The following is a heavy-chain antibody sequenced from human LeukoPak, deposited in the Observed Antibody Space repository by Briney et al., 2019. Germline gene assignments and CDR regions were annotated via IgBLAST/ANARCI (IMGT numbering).Heavy chain of an antibody. CDR3: AKDLSYGSNWFDP. CDR1: GFTFSSHG. V-gene: IGHV3-33*06. D-gene: IGHD5-18*01. Sequence: GRSLRLSCAASGFTFSSHGMHWVRQAPGKGLEWVALIWYDGSKKYYADSVKGRFTISRDDPKNTLYLQMDSLRAEDTAMCYCAKDLSYGSNWFDPWGQGTLVTVSS. J-gene: IGHJ5*02. CDR2: IWYDGSKK.